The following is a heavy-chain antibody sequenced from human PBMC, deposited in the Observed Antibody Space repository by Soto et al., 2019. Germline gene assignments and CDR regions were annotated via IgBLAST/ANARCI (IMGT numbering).Heavy chain of an antibody. CDR2: ISSSGSTI. CDR1: GFTFSSYE. J-gene: IGHJ4*02. D-gene: IGHD6-13*01. V-gene: IGHV3-48*03. Sequence: GGSLRLSCAASGFTFSSYEMNWVRQAPGKGLEWVSYISSSGSTIYYADSVKGRFTISRDNAKNSLYLQMNGLRAEDTAVYYCARTGSGPIAAAGLRERGYFDYWGQGPLVTVSS. CDR3: ARTGSGPIAAAGLRERGYFDY.